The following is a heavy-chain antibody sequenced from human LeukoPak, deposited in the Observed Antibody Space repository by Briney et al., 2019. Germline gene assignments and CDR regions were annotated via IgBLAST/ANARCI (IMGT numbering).Heavy chain of an antibody. V-gene: IGHV3-23*01. Sequence: GSLRLSCAASGFTFSSYAMSWVRQAPGKGLEWVSAISGSGGSTYYADSVKGRFTISRDNSKNTPYLQMNSLRAEDTAVYYCANIYDFWLPYDYWGQGTLVTVSS. CDR3: ANIYDFWLPYDY. D-gene: IGHD3-3*01. CDR1: GFTFSSYA. J-gene: IGHJ4*02. CDR2: ISGSGGST.